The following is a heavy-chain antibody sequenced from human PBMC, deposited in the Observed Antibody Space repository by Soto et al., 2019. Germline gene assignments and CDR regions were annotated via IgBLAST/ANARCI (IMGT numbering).Heavy chain of an antibody. J-gene: IGHJ4*02. CDR3: AKDGIRGIHMDH. CDR1: GFSLGSYP. V-gene: IGHV3-23*01. CDR2: ISVSADNT. D-gene: IGHD1-1*01. Sequence: PGGSLRLSCAGSGFSLGSYPMSWVRQAPGRGLQWVSSISVSADNTYYADSVRGRFNISRDSSKRTLYLQVNSLRAEDTAVYYCAKDGIRGIHMDHWGQGTPVTVSS.